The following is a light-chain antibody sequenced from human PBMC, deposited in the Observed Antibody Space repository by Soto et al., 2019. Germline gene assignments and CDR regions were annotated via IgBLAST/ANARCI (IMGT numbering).Light chain of an antibody. Sequence: EIVMTQSPATLSLSPGETATLSCRASQSVHSNLAWFQQHPGQAPRLLIYGASSRATGIPVRFSGSGSGTEFTLTISSLQPEDFAVYYCQQRSNWPLTFGGGTKVEIK. CDR1: QSVHSN. CDR3: QQRSNWPLT. V-gene: IGKV3-15*01. CDR2: GAS. J-gene: IGKJ4*01.